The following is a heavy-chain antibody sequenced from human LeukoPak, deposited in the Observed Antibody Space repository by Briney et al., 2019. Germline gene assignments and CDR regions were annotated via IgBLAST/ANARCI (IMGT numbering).Heavy chain of an antibody. J-gene: IGHJ3*02. V-gene: IGHV1-18*01. CDR1: GYTFTSYD. CDR2: VSAYNGNT. CDR3: ARVVYPTDTHDAFDI. Sequence: GASVKVSCKASGYTFTSYDINWVRQAPGQGLEWMGWVSAYNGNTNYAQKLQGRVTMTTDTSTSTAYMELRSLRSDDTAVYYCARVVYPTDTHDAFDIWGQGTMVTVSS.